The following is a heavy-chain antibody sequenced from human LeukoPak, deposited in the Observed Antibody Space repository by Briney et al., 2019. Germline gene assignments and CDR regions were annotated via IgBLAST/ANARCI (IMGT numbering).Heavy chain of an antibody. D-gene: IGHD1-26*01. V-gene: IGHV3-23*01. CDR2: ISSSGGST. CDR1: GFTFSSNA. Sequence: GGSLRLSCLVSGFTFSSNAMSWVRQAPGKGLEWVSGISSSGGSTYYADSVKGRFTISRDNSKNTLYLQMNSLRAEDTAVYYCGKNRYSGSLSPFDIWGQGTMVTVSS. J-gene: IGHJ3*02. CDR3: GKNRYSGSLSPFDI.